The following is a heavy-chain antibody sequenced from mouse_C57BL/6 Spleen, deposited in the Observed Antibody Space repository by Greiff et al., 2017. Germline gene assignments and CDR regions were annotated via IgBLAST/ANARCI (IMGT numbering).Heavy chain of an antibody. D-gene: IGHD1-1*01. V-gene: IGHV1-55*01. J-gene: IGHJ2*01. CDR2: IYPGSGST. Sequence: QVQLQQPGAELVKPGASVKMSCKASGYTFTSYWITWVKQRPGQGLEWIGDIYPGSGSTNYNEKFKSKATLTVDTSSSTAYMQLSRLTSEDSAVYYCARGRIITTVVGDYWGQGTTLTVSA. CDR1: GYTFTSYW. CDR3: ARGRIITTVVGDY.